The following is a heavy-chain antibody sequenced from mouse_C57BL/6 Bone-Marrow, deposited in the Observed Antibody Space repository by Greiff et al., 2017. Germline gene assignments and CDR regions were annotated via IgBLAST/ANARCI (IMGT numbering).Heavy chain of an antibody. D-gene: IGHD2-4*01. J-gene: IGHJ2*01. V-gene: IGHV1-5*01. Sequence: VQLQQSGTVLARPGASVKMSCKTSGYTFTSYWMHWVKQRPGQGLEWKGAIYPGNSDTSYNQKFKGKAKLTAVTSASTAYMELSSLTNEDSAVYYCTRYEGYYDRYCFDYWGQGTTLTVSS. CDR3: TRYEGYYDRYCFDY. CDR1: GYTFTSYW. CDR2: IYPGNSDT.